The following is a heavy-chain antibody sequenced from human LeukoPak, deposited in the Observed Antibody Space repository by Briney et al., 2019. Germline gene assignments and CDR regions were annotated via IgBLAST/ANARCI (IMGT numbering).Heavy chain of an antibody. Sequence: PGRSLRLSCAASGFTFSSYGMHWVRQAPGKGLEWVAVISYDGSNKYYADSVKGRFTISRDNSKNTLYLQMNSLRAEDTAVYYCARESDSAFDIWGQGTMVTVSS. D-gene: IGHD3-22*01. CDR2: ISYDGSNK. V-gene: IGHV3-30*03. CDR1: GFTFSSYG. J-gene: IGHJ3*02. CDR3: ARESDSAFDI.